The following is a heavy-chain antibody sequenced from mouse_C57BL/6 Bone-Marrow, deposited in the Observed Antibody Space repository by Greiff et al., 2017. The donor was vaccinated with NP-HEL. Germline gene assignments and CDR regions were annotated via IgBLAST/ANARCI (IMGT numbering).Heavy chain of an antibody. Sequence: EVQGVESGGGLVQPGGSLSLSCAASGFTFTDYYMSWVRQPPGKALEWLGFIRNKVNGYTTEYSASVKGRFTISSDNSQSILYLQMKALRAEDRATYYCARSIYYDYADDPFYAMDYWGQGTSVTVSS. CDR2: IRNKVNGYTT. D-gene: IGHD2-4*01. V-gene: IGHV7-3*01. CDR1: GFTFTDYY. CDR3: ARSIYYDYADDPFYAMDY. J-gene: IGHJ4*01.